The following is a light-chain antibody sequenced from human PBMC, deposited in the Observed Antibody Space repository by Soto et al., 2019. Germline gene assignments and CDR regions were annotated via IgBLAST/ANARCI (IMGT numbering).Light chain of an antibody. J-gene: IGKJ1*01. V-gene: IGKV3-20*01. CDR1: QSVSSY. CDR3: QQYGSSKWT. Sequence: ETVMTQSPATLSVSPGERATLSCRASQSVSSYLAWYQQKPGQAPRLLIYDASNRATGIPARFSGSGSGTDFTLTISRLEPEDFAVYYCQQYGSSKWTFGQGTKVDIK. CDR2: DAS.